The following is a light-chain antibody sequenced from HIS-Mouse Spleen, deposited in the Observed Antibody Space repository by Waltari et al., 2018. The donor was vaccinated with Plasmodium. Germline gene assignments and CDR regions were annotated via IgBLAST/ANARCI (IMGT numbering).Light chain of an antibody. V-gene: IGLV2-23*01. J-gene: IGLJ2*01. CDR3: CSYAGSSTYVV. CDR1: SSDVGSYNL. Sequence: QSALTQPASVSGSPGQSITISCTGTSSDVGSYNLVTWYQQHPGNAPKLMIYQGSKRPSGVSNRFSGSKSGNTASLTISGLQAEDEADYYCCSYAGSSTYVVFGGGTKLTVL. CDR2: QGS.